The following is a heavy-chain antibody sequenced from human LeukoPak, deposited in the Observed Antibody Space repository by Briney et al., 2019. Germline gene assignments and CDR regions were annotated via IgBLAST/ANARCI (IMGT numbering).Heavy chain of an antibody. CDR1: GGSISSYY. Sequence: SETLSLTCTVSGGSISSYYWSWIRQPPGKGLEYIGYIYYSGNTNSNPSLNSRVTISVDTSKNHFSLRLSPVTAADTAVYFCARGTDAYKLGNIWGQGTLVTVSS. V-gene: IGHV4-59*12. J-gene: IGHJ4*02. CDR2: IYYSGNT. CDR3: ARGTDAYKLGNI. D-gene: IGHD5-24*01.